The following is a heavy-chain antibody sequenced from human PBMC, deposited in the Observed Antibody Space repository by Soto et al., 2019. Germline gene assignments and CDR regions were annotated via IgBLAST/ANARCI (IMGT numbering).Heavy chain of an antibody. V-gene: IGHV3-23*01. Sequence: EVQLLESGGGLVQPGGSLRLSCAASGFTFSTYAMNWVRQPPGNGLEWVSAISGSGGSIHYADSVKGRFTISRDNSKTTLYLQMNSLRDEDTAVYHCVKGYWKGDVWGQGTTVTVSS. D-gene: IGHD1-1*01. CDR1: GFTFSTYA. CDR2: ISGSGGSI. J-gene: IGHJ6*02. CDR3: VKGYWKGDV.